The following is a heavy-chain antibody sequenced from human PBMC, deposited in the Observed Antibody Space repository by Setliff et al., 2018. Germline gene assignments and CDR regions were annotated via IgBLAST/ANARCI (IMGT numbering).Heavy chain of an antibody. CDR3: ARGGFGYCSSTSCQWGYYMDV. CDR1: GFTFNNYW. CDR2: IKQDGSER. J-gene: IGHJ6*03. D-gene: IGHD2-2*03. V-gene: IGHV3-7*03. Sequence: GSLRLSCAASGFTFNNYWMNWVRQAPGKGLEWVANIKQDGSERFYMDSMKGRFTISRDNAKISLYLQMNSLRAEDTAVYYCARGGFGYCSSTSCQWGYYMDVWGKGTTVTVSS.